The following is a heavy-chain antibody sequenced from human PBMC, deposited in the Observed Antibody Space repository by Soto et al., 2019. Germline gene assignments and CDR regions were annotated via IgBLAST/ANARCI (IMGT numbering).Heavy chain of an antibody. V-gene: IGHV4-39*01. CDR2: IYYSGST. Sequence: SETLSLTCTVSGGSISSSSYYWGWIRQPPGKGLEWIGSIYYSGSTYYNPSLKSRVTISVDTSKNQFSLKLSSVTAADTAVYYCARLTHQPLQWYFDYWGQGTLVTVSS. D-gene: IGHD2-2*01. CDR1: GGSISSSSYY. CDR3: ARLTHQPLQWYFDY. J-gene: IGHJ4*02.